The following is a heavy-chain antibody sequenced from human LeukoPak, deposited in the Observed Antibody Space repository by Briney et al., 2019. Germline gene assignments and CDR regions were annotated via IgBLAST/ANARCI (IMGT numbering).Heavy chain of an antibody. CDR1: GGSISSSNW. V-gene: IGHV4-4*02. Sequence: PSETLSLTCAVSGGSISSSNWWRWVRQPPGKGLEWIGEIYHSGSTNYNPSLKSRVTISVDKSKNQFSLKLSSLTAADTAVYYCASSSLRFLEWYYNYWGQGTLVTVSS. CDR2: IYHSGST. CDR3: ASSSLRFLEWYYNY. J-gene: IGHJ4*02. D-gene: IGHD3-3*01.